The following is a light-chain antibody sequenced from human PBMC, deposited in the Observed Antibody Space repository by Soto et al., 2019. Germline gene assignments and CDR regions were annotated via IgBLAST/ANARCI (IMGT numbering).Light chain of an antibody. Sequence: EIMLTLSTATLSLYQVQRAILSCRSSQRLSASDIAWYQPKPGQAPKFLIHGESSRATVIPDRFSGSGSGTDVTLIFVRLEPKDLSGSDGQEDGSSAFVLGTRL. J-gene: IGKJ5*01. V-gene: IGKV3-20*01. CDR2: GES. CDR3: QEDGSSA. CDR1: QRLSASD.